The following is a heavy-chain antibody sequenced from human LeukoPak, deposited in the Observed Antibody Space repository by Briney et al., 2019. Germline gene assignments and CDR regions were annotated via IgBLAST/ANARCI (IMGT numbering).Heavy chain of an antibody. J-gene: IGHJ4*02. Sequence: ASVKVSCKASGGTFSSYAISWVRQAPGQGLEWMGRIIPILGIANYAQKFQGRVTITADKSTSTAYMELSSLRSEDTAVYYCARARPAVAGYYFDYWGQGTLVTVSS. D-gene: IGHD6-19*01. CDR2: IIPILGIA. V-gene: IGHV1-69*04. CDR3: ARARPAVAGYYFDY. CDR1: GGTFSSYA.